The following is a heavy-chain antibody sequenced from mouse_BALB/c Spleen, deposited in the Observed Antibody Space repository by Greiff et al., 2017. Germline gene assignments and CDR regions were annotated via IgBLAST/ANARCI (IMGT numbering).Heavy chain of an antibody. CDR2: ISSGGST. CDR3: ARGRDYYYGSSYAMDY. CDR1: GFTFGSYA. Sequence: DVMLVESGGGLVKPGGSLKLSCAASGFTFGSYAMSWVRQTPEKRLEWVASISSGGSTYYPDSVKGRFTISRDNARNILYLQMSSLRSEDTAMYYCARGRDYYYGSSYAMDYWGQGTSVTVSS. J-gene: IGHJ4*01. D-gene: IGHD1-1*01. V-gene: IGHV5-6-5*01.